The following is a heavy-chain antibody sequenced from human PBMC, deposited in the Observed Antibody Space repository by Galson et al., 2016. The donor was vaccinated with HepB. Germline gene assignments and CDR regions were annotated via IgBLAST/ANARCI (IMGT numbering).Heavy chain of an antibody. J-gene: IGHJ3*02. D-gene: IGHD4-23*01. CDR1: GFPFSHYA. CDR3: AKDAATAVKEAFDI. Sequence: SLRLSCAASGFPFSHYAMNWVRQAPGKGLEWVSATGGAGGTTYYADSVKGRFTISRDNSKNTLYLQMNSLGAEDTALYYCAKDAATAVKEAFDIWGQGTMVTVSS. V-gene: IGHV3-23*01. CDR2: TGGAGGTT.